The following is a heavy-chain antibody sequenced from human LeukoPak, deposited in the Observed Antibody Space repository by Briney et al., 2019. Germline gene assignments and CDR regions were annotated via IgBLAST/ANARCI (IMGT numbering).Heavy chain of an antibody. Sequence: SETLSLTCTVSGGSISSYYWSWIRQPPGKGLEWIGYIYYSGSTNYNPSLKSRVTISVDTSKNQFSLKLSSVTAADTAVYYCARGDYYDSSGYGFWGQGTLVTVSS. V-gene: IGHV4-59*08. CDR2: IYYSGST. CDR3: ARGDYYDSSGYGF. J-gene: IGHJ1*01. CDR1: GGSISSYY. D-gene: IGHD3-22*01.